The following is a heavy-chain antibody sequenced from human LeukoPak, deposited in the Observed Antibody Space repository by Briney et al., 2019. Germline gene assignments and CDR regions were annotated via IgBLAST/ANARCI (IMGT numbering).Heavy chain of an antibody. J-gene: IGHJ4*02. CDR3: ARQDITMVRGDKDFDY. V-gene: IGHV5-10-1*01. Sequence: GESLKISCKGSGYSFTSYWISWVRQMPGKGLEWMGRIDPSDSYTNYSPSFQGHVTISADKSISTAYLQWSSLKASDTAMYYCARQDITMVRGDKDFDYWGQGTLVTVSS. CDR2: IDPSDSYT. D-gene: IGHD3-10*01. CDR1: GYSFTSYW.